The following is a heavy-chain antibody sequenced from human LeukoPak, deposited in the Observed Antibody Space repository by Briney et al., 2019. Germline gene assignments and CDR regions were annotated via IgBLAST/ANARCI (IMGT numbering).Heavy chain of an antibody. CDR1: GFTFSSYA. Sequence: GGSLRLSCAASGFTFSSYAMSWVRQAPGKGLEWVSVISDSGGSTYYADSVKGRFTISRDNSKNTLSLQMNSLRAEDTAVYYCAKGGIYNYGYVNYWGQGTLVTVSS. D-gene: IGHD5-18*01. J-gene: IGHJ4*02. CDR3: AKGGIYNYGYVNY. CDR2: ISDSGGST. V-gene: IGHV3-23*01.